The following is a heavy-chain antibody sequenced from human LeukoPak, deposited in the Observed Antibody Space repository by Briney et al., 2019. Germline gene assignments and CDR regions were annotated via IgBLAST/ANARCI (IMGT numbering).Heavy chain of an antibody. V-gene: IGHV4-59*01. CDR2: IYYSGST. CDR3: ARGRYSGNS. CDR1: GGSISSYY. D-gene: IGHD1-26*01. J-gene: IGHJ4*02. Sequence: SETLSLTCTISGGSISSYYWSWIRQPPGKGLEWIGYIYYSGSTNYNPSLKSRVTMSVDTSKNQFSLKLSSVTAADTAVYYCARGRYSGNSWGQGTLVTVSS.